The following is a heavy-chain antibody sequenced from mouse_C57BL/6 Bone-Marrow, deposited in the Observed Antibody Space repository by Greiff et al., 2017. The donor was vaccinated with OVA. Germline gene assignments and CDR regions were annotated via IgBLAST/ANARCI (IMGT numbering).Heavy chain of an antibody. V-gene: IGHV7-3*01. CDR1: GFTFTDYY. CDR2: IRNKANGYTT. Sequence: EVNLVESGGGLVQPGGSLSLSCAASGFTFTDYYMSWVRQPPGKALEWLGFIRNKANGYTTEYSASVKGRFTISRDNSQSILYLQMNALRAEDSATYYCARSYGNYGMDYWGQGTSVTVSS. CDR3: ARSYGNYGMDY. J-gene: IGHJ4*01. D-gene: IGHD2-1*01.